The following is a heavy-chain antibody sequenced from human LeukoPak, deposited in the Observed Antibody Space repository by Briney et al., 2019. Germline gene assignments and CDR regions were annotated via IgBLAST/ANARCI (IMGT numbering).Heavy chain of an antibody. CDR1: GFSFSGYW. CDR2: IKQDGSVK. D-gene: IGHD1-26*01. CDR3: AKGGKWDVTPFDY. Sequence: GGSLRLSCAASGFSFSGYWMSWVRQTPGKGLEWVANIKQDGSVKNSVDSMKGRFTISRDNTKNSLYLEMNSLKAEDTAVYYCAKGGKWDVTPFDYWGQGTLVTVSS. V-gene: IGHV3-7*03. J-gene: IGHJ4*02.